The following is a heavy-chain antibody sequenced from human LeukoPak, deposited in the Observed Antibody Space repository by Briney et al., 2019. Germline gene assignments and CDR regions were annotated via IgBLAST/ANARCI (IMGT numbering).Heavy chain of an antibody. Sequence: GGSLRLSCAASGFTFSDYYMSWIRQAPGEGLEWVSYISSSGSTIYYADSVKGRFTISRDNSKSTPYLQMNSLRAEDTAVYYCAKESGPSSHFDYWGQGTLVTVSS. J-gene: IGHJ4*02. CDR1: GFTFSDYY. D-gene: IGHD5-12*01. CDR3: AKESGPSSHFDY. CDR2: ISSSGSTI. V-gene: IGHV3-11*01.